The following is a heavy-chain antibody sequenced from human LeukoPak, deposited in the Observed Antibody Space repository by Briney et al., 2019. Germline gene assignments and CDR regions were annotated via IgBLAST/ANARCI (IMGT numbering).Heavy chain of an antibody. D-gene: IGHD3-10*02. CDR3: AELGITMIGGV. CDR2: SSGSTI. V-gene: IGHV3-48*04. Sequence: GGSLRLSCAASGFTFSSYWMSWVRQAPGKGLEWVSSSGSTIYYADPVKGRFTISRDNAKNSLYLQMNSLRAEDTAVYYCAELGITMIGGVWGKGTTVTISS. J-gene: IGHJ6*04. CDR1: GFTFSSYW.